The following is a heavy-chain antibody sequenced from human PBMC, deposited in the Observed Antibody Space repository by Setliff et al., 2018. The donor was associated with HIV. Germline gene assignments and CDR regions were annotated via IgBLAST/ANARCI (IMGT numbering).Heavy chain of an antibody. Sequence: ASVKVSCKASGGTFSSYAISWVRQAPGQGLEWMGWISTYNGNTNYAQKLQGRVTMTTDTSTTTAYMELRSLRSDDTAVYYCARYDSSGYYPSNYYYGMDVWGQGTTVTVSS. CDR3: ARYDSSGYYPSNYYYGMDV. CDR1: GGTFSSYA. D-gene: IGHD3-22*01. J-gene: IGHJ6*02. V-gene: IGHV1-18*01. CDR2: ISTYNGNT.